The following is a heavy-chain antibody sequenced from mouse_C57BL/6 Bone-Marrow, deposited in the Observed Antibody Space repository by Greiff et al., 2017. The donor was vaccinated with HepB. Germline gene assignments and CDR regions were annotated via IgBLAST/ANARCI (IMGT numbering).Heavy chain of an antibody. J-gene: IGHJ1*03. Sequence: VQLQQSGPELVKPGASVKISCKASGYTFTDYYMNWVKQSHGKSLEWIGDINPNNGGTSYNQKFKGKATLTVDKSSSTAYMERRSLTSEDSAVYYCARTGYFDVWGTGTTVTVSS. CDR3: ARTGYFDV. CDR2: INPNNGGT. V-gene: IGHV1-26*01. CDR1: GYTFTDYY.